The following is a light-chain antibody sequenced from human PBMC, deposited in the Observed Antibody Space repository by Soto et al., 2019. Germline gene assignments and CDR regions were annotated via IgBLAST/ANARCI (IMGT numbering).Light chain of an antibody. J-gene: IGKJ5*01. CDR3: QQYYNSPIT. CDR2: AAS. CDR1: QSVSSNY. V-gene: IGKV3-20*01. Sequence: EIVLTQSPGTLSLSPGERATLSCRASQSVSSNYLAWYQQKPGQAPRLLIYAASSRATDIPDRFSGSGSGTDFTLTISRLEPEDVAVYYCQQYYNSPITFGQGTRLEIK.